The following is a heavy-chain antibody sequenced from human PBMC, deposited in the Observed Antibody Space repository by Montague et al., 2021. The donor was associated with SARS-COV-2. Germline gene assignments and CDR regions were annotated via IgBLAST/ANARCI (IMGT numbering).Heavy chain of an antibody. Sequence: SETLSLTCTVSGVSSSSYYWTWIRQPPGKTLEWIGYVHYTGSTNYISSLKSRVTMSLDTSKNQFSLRLSSVTAADTAVYYCARYERGGNYASPIYAMDVWGQGTTVTVSS. V-gene: IGHV4-59*08. CDR3: ARYERGGNYASPIYAMDV. CDR2: VHYTGST. J-gene: IGHJ6*02. D-gene: IGHD4-23*01. CDR1: GVSSSSYY.